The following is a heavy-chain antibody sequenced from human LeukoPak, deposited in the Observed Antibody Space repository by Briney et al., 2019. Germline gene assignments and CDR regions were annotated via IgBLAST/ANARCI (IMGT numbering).Heavy chain of an antibody. V-gene: IGHV1-69*13. CDR3: ASRLYCSNTRCRNFPFAY. CDR2: IIPIFGTA. CDR1: GGTFSSYA. Sequence: SVKVSCKASGGTFSSYAINWVRQAPGQGLEWMGGIIPIFGTANYAQKFRDRVTITADESTSTAYMELSSLRSEDTAIYYCASRLYCSNTRCRNFPFAYWGQGTLVTVSS. J-gene: IGHJ4*02. D-gene: IGHD2-2*01.